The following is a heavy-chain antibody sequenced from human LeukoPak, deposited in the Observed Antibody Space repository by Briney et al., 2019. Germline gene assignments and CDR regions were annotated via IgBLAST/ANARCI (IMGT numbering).Heavy chain of an antibody. Sequence: PSETLSLTCAVYGGSFSGYYWSWIRQPPGKGLEWIGEINHRRSTNYNPSLKSRITMSVDTSKNQFSLNLSSVTAADTAVYYCARGQFWSGYSIWGQGTLVTVSS. CDR1: GGSFSGYY. D-gene: IGHD3-3*02. V-gene: IGHV4-34*01. CDR3: ARGQFWSGYSI. J-gene: IGHJ4*02. CDR2: INHRRST.